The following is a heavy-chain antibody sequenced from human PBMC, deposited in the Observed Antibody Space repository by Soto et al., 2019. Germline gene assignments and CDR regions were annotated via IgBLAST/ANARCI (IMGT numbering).Heavy chain of an antibody. D-gene: IGHD2-15*01. CDR3: ARELHCSGGSCYSSYYYGMDV. CDR1: GGSFSGYY. J-gene: IGHJ6*02. CDR2: INHSGST. Sequence: SETLSLTCAVYGGSFSGYYWSWIRQPPGKGLEWIGEINHSGSTNYNPSLKSRVTISVDTSKNQFSLKLSSVTAADTAVYYCARELHCSGGSCYSSYYYGMDVWGQGTTVTVSS. V-gene: IGHV4-34*01.